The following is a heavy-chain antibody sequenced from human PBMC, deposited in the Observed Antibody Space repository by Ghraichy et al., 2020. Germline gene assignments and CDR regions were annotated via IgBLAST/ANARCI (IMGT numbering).Heavy chain of an antibody. CDR1: GYTFTSYD. Sequence: ASVKVSCKASGYTFTSYDISWVRQATGQGLELMGWMNPNSGNAGWTQKFEGRVTMTMSTSISTAYMELSSLRSEDTAVYYCAIVPVALRLRPPPRAMDVWGQGTTVTVSS. J-gene: IGHJ6*02. D-gene: IGHD6-25*01. V-gene: IGHV1-8*02. CDR3: AIVPVALRLRPPPRAMDV. CDR2: MNPNSGNA.